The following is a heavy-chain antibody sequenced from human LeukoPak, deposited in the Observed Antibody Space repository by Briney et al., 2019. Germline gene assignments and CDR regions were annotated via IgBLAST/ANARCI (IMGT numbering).Heavy chain of an antibody. CDR1: CVSINSYY. J-gene: IGHJ6*02. V-gene: IGHV4-59*01. D-gene: IGHD3-10*01. CDR2: IYYSEST. Sequence: PSETLSLTWTVSCVSINSYYWSWIGQPPGKGLEWIGYIYYSESTNYNPSLKSRVTISVDTSKNQFSLKLSSVTAADTAVYYCARIGGAVSYFRYGMDGWGQGTTVTVSS. CDR3: ARIGGAVSYFRYGMDG.